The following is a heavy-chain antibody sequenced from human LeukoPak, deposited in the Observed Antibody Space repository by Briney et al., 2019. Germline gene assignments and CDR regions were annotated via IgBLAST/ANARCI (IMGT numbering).Heavy chain of an antibody. CDR1: GFTFSSYS. J-gene: IGHJ6*02. V-gene: IGHV3-48*01. CDR2: ISSSSSTI. D-gene: IGHD4-4*01. Sequence: GGSLRLSCAASGFTFSSYSMNWVRQAPGKGLEWVSYISSSSSTIYYADSVKGRFTISRDNAKNSLYLQMNSLRAEDTAVYYCARGDSNYGDYYYGVDVWGQGTTVTVSS. CDR3: ARGDSNYGDYYYGVDV.